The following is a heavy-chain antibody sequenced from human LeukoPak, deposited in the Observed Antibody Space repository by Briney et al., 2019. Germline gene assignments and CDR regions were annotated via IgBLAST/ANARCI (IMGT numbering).Heavy chain of an antibody. CDR3: ASAGHCANGVCRNWFGP. V-gene: IGHV4-61*02. D-gene: IGHD2-8*01. Sequence: SETLSLTCNVSVASMSRDGDYWHWIRQPAGEGLEWIGRIYLGGSTNYHPSLKGRVTLSVDTSKNRLSLKLSYVTAADTAVYYCASAGHCANGVCRNWFGPWGQGILVTVSS. CDR1: VASMSRDGDY. CDR2: IYLGGST. J-gene: IGHJ5*02.